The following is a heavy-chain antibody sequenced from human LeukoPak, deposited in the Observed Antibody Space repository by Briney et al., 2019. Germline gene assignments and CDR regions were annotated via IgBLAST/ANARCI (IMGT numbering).Heavy chain of an antibody. Sequence: GASVKVSCKASGYTFTGYYMHWVRQAPGQGLEWMGWINPNSGGTNYAQKFQGRVTMTRDTSISTAYMELSRLRSDDTAVYYCARAISPRLAPIAARLQWLDEFDYWGQGTLVTVSS. J-gene: IGHJ4*02. CDR1: GYTFTGYY. V-gene: IGHV1-2*02. CDR3: ARAISPRLAPIAARLQWLDEFDY. CDR2: INPNSGGT. D-gene: IGHD6-6*01.